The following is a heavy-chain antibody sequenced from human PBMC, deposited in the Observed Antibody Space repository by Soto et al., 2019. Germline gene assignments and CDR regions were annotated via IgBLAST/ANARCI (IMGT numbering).Heavy chain of an antibody. CDR1: GFTFSNAW. CDR3: TTDRERDIAVAGTPPFDY. V-gene: IGHV3-15*01. D-gene: IGHD6-19*01. J-gene: IGHJ4*02. CDR2: IKSKTDGGTT. Sequence: EVQLVESGGGLVKPGGSLRLSCAASGFTFSNAWMSWVRQAPGKGLEWVGRIKSKTDGGTTDYAAPVKGRFTISRDDTKNTLYLQMNSLKTEDTAVYYCTTDRERDIAVAGTPPFDYWGQGTLVTVSS.